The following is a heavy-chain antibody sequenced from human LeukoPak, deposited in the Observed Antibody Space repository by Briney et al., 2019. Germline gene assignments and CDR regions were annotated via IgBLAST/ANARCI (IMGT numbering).Heavy chain of an antibody. CDR2: IYYSGST. Sequence: SETLSLTCTVSGGSISSYYWSWIRQPPGKGLEWIGYIYYSGSTNYNPSLKSRVTISVDTSKNQFSLKLSSVTAADTAVYYCARDVGSYGYYYCGMDVWGQGTTVTVSS. D-gene: IGHD1-26*01. J-gene: IGHJ6*02. CDR3: ARDVGSYGYYYCGMDV. V-gene: IGHV4-59*01. CDR1: GGSISSYY.